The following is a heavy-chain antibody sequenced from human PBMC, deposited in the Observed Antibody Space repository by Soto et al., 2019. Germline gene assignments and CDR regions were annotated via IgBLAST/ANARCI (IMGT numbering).Heavy chain of an antibody. CDR2: FSHSGST. V-gene: IGHV4-30-2*01. D-gene: IGHD6-19*01. Sequence: QLQLQESGSGLVKPSQTLSLTCAVSGGSISSGGYSWSWIRQPPGKGLEWIGYFSHSGSTYYNPSPRXRXTXXVDRSKNQFSLKLSSVTAADTAVYYCARGGLLPDYWGQGTLVTVSS. CDR3: ARGGLLPDY. CDR1: GGSISSGGYS. J-gene: IGHJ4*02.